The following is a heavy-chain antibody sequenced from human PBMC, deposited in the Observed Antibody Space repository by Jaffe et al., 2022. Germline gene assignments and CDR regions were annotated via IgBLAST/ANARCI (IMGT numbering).Heavy chain of an antibody. CDR1: GFTFSSYG. CDR2: IRYDGSNK. CDR3: AKDLSYCGGDCYPPLGLDY. Sequence: QVQLVESGGGVVQPGGSLRLSCAASGFTFSSYGMHWVRQAPGKGLEWVAFIRYDGSNKYYADSVKGRFTISRDNSKNTLYLQMNSLRAEDTAVYYCAKDLSYCGGDCYPPLGLDYWGQGTLVTVSS. D-gene: IGHD2-21*01. J-gene: IGHJ4*02. V-gene: IGHV3-30*02.